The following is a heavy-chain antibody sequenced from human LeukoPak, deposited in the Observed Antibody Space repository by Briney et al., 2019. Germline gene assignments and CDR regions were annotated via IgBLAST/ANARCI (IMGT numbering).Heavy chain of an antibody. CDR2: IIPIFGTA. D-gene: IGHD5-24*01. V-gene: IGHV1-69*05. Sequence: SVKVSCKASGGTFSSYAISWVRQAPGQGLEWMGGIIPIFGTANYAQKSQGRVTITTDESTSTAYMELSSLRSEDTAVYYCAREGRDGYNRVFDIWGQGTMVTVSS. CDR3: AREGRDGYNRVFDI. J-gene: IGHJ3*02. CDR1: GGTFSSYA.